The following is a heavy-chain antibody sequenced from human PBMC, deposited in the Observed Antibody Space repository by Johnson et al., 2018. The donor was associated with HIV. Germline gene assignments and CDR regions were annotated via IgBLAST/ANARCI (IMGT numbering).Heavy chain of an antibody. CDR3: VRDSFYYDYDSFDI. V-gene: IGHV3-7*01. CDR1: GFTFSDYY. D-gene: IGHD3-22*01. Sequence: VQLVESGGGVVQPGRSLRLSCAASGFTFSDYYMSWIRQAPGKGLEWVASIKQDGSEKHYVDSVWGRFSISRDNAKSSLCLQMNSLRVDDTAIYYCVRDSFYYDYDSFDIGGRGTMVTVSS. J-gene: IGHJ3*02. CDR2: IKQDGSEK.